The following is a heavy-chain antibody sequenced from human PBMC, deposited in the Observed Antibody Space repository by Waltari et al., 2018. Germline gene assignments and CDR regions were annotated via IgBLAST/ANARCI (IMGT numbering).Heavy chain of an antibody. CDR1: GFNVSSYY. CDR2: LYHAGNT. D-gene: IGHD2-8*01. Sequence: EVQLVESGGHLIQPGGSLRVYCAASGFNVSSYYMNWVRQAPGKGLEWVSILYHAGNTYYADSVKGRFTFSRDNSKNTLYLQMNSLRAEDTAVYYCARGNTKYGMDVWGPGTTVTVSS. J-gene: IGHJ6*02. CDR3: ARGNTKYGMDV. V-gene: IGHV3-53*01.